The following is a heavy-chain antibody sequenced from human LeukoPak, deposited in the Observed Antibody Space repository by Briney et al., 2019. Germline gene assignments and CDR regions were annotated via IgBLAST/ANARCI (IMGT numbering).Heavy chain of an antibody. Sequence: GGSLRLSCAASGFTFSNYAMSWVRQAPGKGLEWVSAIVGSGGSTYYADSVKGRFTISRDNPKNTLYLQMNSLRAEDTAVYYCAKWGDYDILTGYYDSDYWGQGTLVSVSS. CDR3: AKWGDYDILTGYYDSDY. D-gene: IGHD3-9*01. V-gene: IGHV3-23*01. CDR2: IVGSGGST. J-gene: IGHJ4*02. CDR1: GFTFSNYA.